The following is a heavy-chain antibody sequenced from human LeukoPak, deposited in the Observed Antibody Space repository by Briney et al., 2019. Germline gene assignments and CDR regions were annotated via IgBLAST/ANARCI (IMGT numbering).Heavy chain of an antibody. CDR1: GYTFTSYG. J-gene: IGHJ4*02. CDR2: INPNSGGT. Sequence: ASVKVSCKASGYTFTSYGISWVRQAPGQGLEWMGWINPNSGGTNYAQKFQGRVTMTRDTSISTAYMELSRLRSDDTAVYYCARDIAAGELDYWGQGTLVTVSS. D-gene: IGHD6-13*01. V-gene: IGHV1-2*02. CDR3: ARDIAAGELDY.